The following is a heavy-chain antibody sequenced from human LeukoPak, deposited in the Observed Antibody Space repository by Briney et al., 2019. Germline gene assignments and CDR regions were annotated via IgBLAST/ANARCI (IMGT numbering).Heavy chain of an antibody. Sequence: SEALSLTCSVSGGSISSYYWSWIRQPPGEGLEWIGYIYYRGSTNYNPSLKSRVTISVDTSKKQFSLKLSSVTAADTAVYYCARRSPFDWYFDLWGRGTLVTVSS. CDR1: GGSISSYY. V-gene: IGHV4-59*08. CDR3: ARRSPFDWYFDL. D-gene: IGHD2/OR15-2a*01. CDR2: IYYRGST. J-gene: IGHJ2*01.